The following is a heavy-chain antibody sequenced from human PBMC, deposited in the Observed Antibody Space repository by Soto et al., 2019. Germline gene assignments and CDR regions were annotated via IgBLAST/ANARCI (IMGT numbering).Heavy chain of an antibody. J-gene: IGHJ3*02. CDR2: IYHGRST. CDR3: ARESVSITVRGPFDI. Sequence: QVQLQESGPGLVKPSGTLSRTCSVSGGAISTKNWWSWVRQSPGKGLEWIGEIYHGRSTNYKPSLMNRITISIDESRNHFSMRLKTVTAADTAIYYCARESVSITVRGPFDIWGEGTLVTVSS. V-gene: IGHV4-4*02. CDR1: GGAISTKNW. D-gene: IGHD3-16*01.